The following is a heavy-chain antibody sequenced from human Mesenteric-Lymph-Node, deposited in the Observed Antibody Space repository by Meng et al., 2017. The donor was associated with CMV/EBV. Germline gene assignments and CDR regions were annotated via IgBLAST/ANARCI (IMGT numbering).Heavy chain of an antibody. CDR1: GYSFTSYW. Sequence: GGSLRLSCKGSGYSFTSYWIGWVRQMPGKGLEWMGIIYPGDSDTRYSPSFQGQVTISADKSTSTAYLQWSSLKASDTAMYYCATTGGFSFGYPGFDHWGQGTLVTVSS. V-gene: IGHV5-51*01. CDR2: IYPGDSDT. J-gene: IGHJ4*02. D-gene: IGHD5-18*01. CDR3: ATTGGFSFGYPGFDH.